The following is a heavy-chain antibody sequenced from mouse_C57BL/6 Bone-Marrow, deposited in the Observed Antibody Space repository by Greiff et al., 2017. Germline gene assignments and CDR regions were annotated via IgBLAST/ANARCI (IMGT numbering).Heavy chain of an antibody. Sequence: EVKLVESGGDLVKPGGSLKLSCAASGFTFSSYGMSWVRQTPDKRLEWVATISSGGSYTYYPDSVKGRFTISRDNAKNTLYLQMSSLKSEDTAMYYCARQGYYAMDYWGQGTSVTVSS. J-gene: IGHJ4*01. CDR1: GFTFSSYG. V-gene: IGHV5-6*01. CDR2: ISSGGSYT. CDR3: ARQGYYAMDY.